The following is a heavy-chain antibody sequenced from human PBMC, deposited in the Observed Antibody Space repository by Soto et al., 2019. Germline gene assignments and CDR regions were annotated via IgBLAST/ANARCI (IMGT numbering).Heavy chain of an antibody. CDR3: ARTYYDSSGYPAPYY. J-gene: IGHJ4*02. CDR2: IYHSGST. D-gene: IGHD3-22*01. Sequence: SETLSLTCAVSGGSISSSNWWSWVRQPPGKGLEWIGEIYHSGSTNYNPSLKSRVTISVDKSKNQFSLKLSSVTAADTAVYYCARTYYDSSGYPAPYYWGQGTLVTAPQ. V-gene: IGHV4-4*02. CDR1: GGSISSSNW.